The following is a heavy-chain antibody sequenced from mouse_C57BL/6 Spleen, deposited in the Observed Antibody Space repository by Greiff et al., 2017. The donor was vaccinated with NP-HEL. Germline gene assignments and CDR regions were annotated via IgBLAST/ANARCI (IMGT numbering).Heavy chain of an antibody. J-gene: IGHJ3*01. CDR1: GYAFSSSW. CDR2: IYPGGGDT. Sequence: VQLQQSGPELVKPGASVKISCKASGYAFSSSWMNWVKQRPGKGLEWIGRIYPGGGDTNYNGKFKGKATLTADKSSSTAYMQLSSLTSEDSAVYFCASDSSWFAYWGQGTLVTVSA. V-gene: IGHV1-82*01. CDR3: ASDSSWFAY.